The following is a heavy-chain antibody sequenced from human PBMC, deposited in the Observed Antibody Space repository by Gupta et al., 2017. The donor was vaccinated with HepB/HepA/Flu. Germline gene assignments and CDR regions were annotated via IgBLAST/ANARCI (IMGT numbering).Heavy chain of an antibody. CDR1: GFSFSDQW. CDR3: ANRRAEY. CDR2: LKGDGTQE. V-gene: IGHV3-7*01. J-gene: IGHJ4*02. Sequence: EVQLVESGGKLVQPGGSLRLSCEASGFSFSDQWMNWVRQAPGKGLEWGAKLKGDGTQENYAESVKGRFSVSRDNAKKSLYLQLNSLRVEDTAVYYCANRRAEYWGQGTLVTVSS.